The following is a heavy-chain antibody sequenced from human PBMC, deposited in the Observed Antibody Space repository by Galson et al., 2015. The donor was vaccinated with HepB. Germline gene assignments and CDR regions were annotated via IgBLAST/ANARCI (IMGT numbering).Heavy chain of an antibody. CDR3: AKAPYDIVWGGYRSEPPGDFEF. V-gene: IGHV5-51*01. Sequence: QSGAEVKKPGESLKISCKGSGYSFTSYWIGWVRQMSGKGLEWMGIIYPGDSDTRYSPSFQGQVTISADKSISTAYLQWSSLEASDTAMYYFAKAPYDIVWGGYRSEPPGDFEFWGKGTLVTVSS. CDR1: GYSFTSYW. J-gene: IGHJ4*02. D-gene: IGHD3-16*02. CDR2: IYPGDSDT.